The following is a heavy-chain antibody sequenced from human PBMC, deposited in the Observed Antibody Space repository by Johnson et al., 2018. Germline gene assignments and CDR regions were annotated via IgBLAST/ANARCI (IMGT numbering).Heavy chain of an antibody. CDR3: ARDLFIVWERYAMDV. CDR2: ISSSSSTI. Sequence: VQLVQSGGGLVQPGGSLRLSCAASGFTFSSYSMNWVRQAPGKGLEWVSYISSSSSTIYYADSVKGRFTISRDNAKNSLYLQMNSLRAEDTAVYYCARDLFIVWERYAMDVWGQGTTVTVSS. J-gene: IGHJ6*02. D-gene: IGHD3-16*01. V-gene: IGHV3-48*01. CDR1: GFTFSSYS.